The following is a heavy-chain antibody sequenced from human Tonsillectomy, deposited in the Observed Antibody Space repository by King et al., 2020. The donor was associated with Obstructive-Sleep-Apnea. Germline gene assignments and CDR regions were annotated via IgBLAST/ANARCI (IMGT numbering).Heavy chain of an antibody. V-gene: IGHV4-59*01. Sequence: VQLQESGPRLVKPSETLSLTCTVSGGSIGRYYWSWIRQPPGKGLDWIGFVYYTGNTNSNPSLKSRLTISVDTFKNQFSLRLTSVTAADTAVYYCARYGVVDDEVWFDYGGQGILVTVSS. CDR1: GGSIGRYY. D-gene: IGHD2-2*01. CDR3: ARYGVVDDEVWFDY. CDR2: VYYTGNT. J-gene: IGHJ4*02.